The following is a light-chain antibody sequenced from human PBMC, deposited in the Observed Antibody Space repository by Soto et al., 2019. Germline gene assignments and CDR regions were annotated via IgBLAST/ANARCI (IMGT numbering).Light chain of an antibody. J-gene: IGKJ5*01. CDR1: QGISSY. Sequence: IQLTQSPSSLSASVGDRVTITCRASQGISSYLAWYQQKPEKAPKLLIYTASTLQRGVPSRFSGSGSGTDFTLTISSLQPEDFATYYCQQLNDYPITFGQGTRLEIK. CDR2: TAS. V-gene: IGKV1-9*01. CDR3: QQLNDYPIT.